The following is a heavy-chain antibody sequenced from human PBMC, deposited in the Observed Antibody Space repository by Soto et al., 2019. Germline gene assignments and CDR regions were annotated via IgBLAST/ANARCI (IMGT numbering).Heavy chain of an antibody. V-gene: IGHV1-3*01. CDR3: ARDTVAAAGNPGSYYYYGMDV. D-gene: IGHD6-13*01. Sequence: ASVKVSCKASGYTFTSYAMHWVRQAPGQRLEWMGWINAGNGNTKYSQKFQGRVTITRDTSASTAYMELSSLRSEDTAVYYCARDTVAAAGNPGSYYYYGMDVWGQGTTVTVSS. CDR1: GYTFTSYA. J-gene: IGHJ6*02. CDR2: INAGNGNT.